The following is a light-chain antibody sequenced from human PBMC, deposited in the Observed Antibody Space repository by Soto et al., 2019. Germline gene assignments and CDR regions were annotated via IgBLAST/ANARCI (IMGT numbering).Light chain of an antibody. CDR2: DAS. CDR1: QSVSSY. V-gene: IGKV3-11*01. Sequence: EIVLTQSPATLSLSPGDRATLSCRASQSVSSYLAWYQQKPGQAPRLLIYDASNRATGIPARFSGSGSGTDFTLTISSLEPEDFAVYYCQQRSNWWTFGQGTKVDI. J-gene: IGKJ1*01. CDR3: QQRSNWWT.